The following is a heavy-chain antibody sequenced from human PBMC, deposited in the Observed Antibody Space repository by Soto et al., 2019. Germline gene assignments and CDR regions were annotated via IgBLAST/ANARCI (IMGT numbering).Heavy chain of an antibody. CDR3: GRLPGGAVY. D-gene: IGHD3-10*01. CDR2: IYYSGST. J-gene: IGHJ4*02. V-gene: IGHV4-59*01. Sequence: PSETLSLTCTVSGGSISSYYWSWIRQPPGRGLEWLGYIYYSGSTHYNPSLTRRVTLSVDTSKNQFSLQLSSVTAADTDVYYCGRLPGGAVYGAPGTLVNVSS. CDR1: GGSISSYY.